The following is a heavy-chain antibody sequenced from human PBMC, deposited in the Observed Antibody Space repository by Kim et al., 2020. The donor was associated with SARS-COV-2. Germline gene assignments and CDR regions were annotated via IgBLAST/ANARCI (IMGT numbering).Heavy chain of an antibody. CDR2: TTWNGDST. V-gene: IGHV3-20*04. Sequence: GGSLRLSCVASGFTLEDHGMSWVRQVPGEGLEWVSGTTWNGDSTDYADCVKGRCTISRDNAKNSLYLQMNRLTAEDTAVYYCSRDSGYGYSGYGGLALWG. CDR3: SRDSGYGYSGYGGLAL. CDR1: GFTLEDHG. D-gene: IGHD5-12*01. J-gene: IGHJ2*01.